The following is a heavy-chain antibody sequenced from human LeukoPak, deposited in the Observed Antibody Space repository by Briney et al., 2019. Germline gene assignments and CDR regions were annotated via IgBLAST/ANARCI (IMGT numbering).Heavy chain of an antibody. CDR1: GYTFTSYY. D-gene: IGHD3-10*01. Sequence: ASVKVSCKASGYTFTSYYMHWVRQAHGQGLEWMGIINPSGGSTRYAQKFQGRVTMTRDTSTSTVYMELSSLRAEDTAVYYCARASGSNNFYFDYWGQGTLVTVFS. V-gene: IGHV1-46*01. J-gene: IGHJ4*02. CDR2: INPSGGST. CDR3: ARASGSNNFYFDY.